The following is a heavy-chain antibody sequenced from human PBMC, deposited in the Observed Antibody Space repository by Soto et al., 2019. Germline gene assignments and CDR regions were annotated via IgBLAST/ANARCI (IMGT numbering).Heavy chain of an antibody. Sequence: ASVKVSCKASGYTFTSYSISWVRQAPGQGLEWMGWLSTYNDNTNYSQKLQGRVTMTTDTSTSTAYMELRSLRSDDTAVYYCARFSLRGFRSSPHFEYCGPGTLVTVCS. D-gene: IGHD6-6*01. CDR2: LSTYNDNT. CDR3: ARFSLRGFRSSPHFEY. V-gene: IGHV1-18*01. CDR1: GYTFTSYS. J-gene: IGHJ4*02.